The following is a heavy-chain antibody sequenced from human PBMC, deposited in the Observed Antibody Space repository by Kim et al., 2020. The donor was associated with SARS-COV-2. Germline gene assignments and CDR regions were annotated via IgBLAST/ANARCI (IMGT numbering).Heavy chain of an antibody. CDR3: AKDHGGSLDY. D-gene: IGHD1-26*01. CDR2: GSK. J-gene: IGHJ4*02. Sequence: GSKYDAGPGKGRFTSSVDKSKNTLYLKKNRLRAEDTAVYYCAKDHGGSLDYWGQGTLVTVSS. V-gene: IGHV3-23*01.